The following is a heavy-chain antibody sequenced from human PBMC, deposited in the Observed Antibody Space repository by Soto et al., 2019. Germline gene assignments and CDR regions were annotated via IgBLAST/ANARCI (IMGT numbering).Heavy chain of an antibody. CDR3: ARGFRGVYFDF. V-gene: IGHV4-30-4*01. J-gene: IGHJ4*02. Sequence: SETLSLTCTVSGGSITSGDYYWSWIRQPPGKGLEWIGYIYYSATTYYKPSLKSRLTISKNTSKNQLYMKLSTRTAADTAVYFCARGFRGVYFDFWGQGTLVT. CDR2: IYYSATT. D-gene: IGHD3-10*01. CDR1: GGSITSGDYY.